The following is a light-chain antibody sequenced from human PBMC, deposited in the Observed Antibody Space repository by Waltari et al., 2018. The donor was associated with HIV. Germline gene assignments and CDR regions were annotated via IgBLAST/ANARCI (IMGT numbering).Light chain of an antibody. CDR1: QSVSSTY. CDR3: QQYGGTRGT. Sequence: EIVLTQSPGTLFLSPGERATLSYRASQSVSSTYLAWYQQKPGQAPRLLIYGASVRASGIPDRFSGSGSGTDFTLTISRLEPEDLAVYYCQQYGGTRGTFGQGTKVEIK. CDR2: GAS. J-gene: IGKJ1*01. V-gene: IGKV3-20*01.